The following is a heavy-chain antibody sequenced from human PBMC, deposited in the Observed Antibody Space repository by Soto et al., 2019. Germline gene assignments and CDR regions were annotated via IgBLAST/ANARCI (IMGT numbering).Heavy chain of an antibody. J-gene: IGHJ6*02. Sequence: QVRLEESGPGLVKPSETLSLICSVSGGSVNNANYFWNWIRHHPENGLEWIGYIYYSGSTRYNPSFKTRATLSIDTSKYQFSLRLNSVTVADTAVYFCARDADYGGSRGGMDVWGRGTTVTVSS. CDR1: GGSVNNANYF. CDR2: IYYSGST. V-gene: IGHV4-31*03. D-gene: IGHD4-17*01. CDR3: ARDADYGGSRGGMDV.